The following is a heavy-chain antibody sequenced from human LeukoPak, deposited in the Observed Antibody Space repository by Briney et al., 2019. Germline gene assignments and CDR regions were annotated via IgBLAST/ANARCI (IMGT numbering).Heavy chain of an antibody. D-gene: IGHD6-19*01. CDR1: GYTFTSYD. J-gene: IGHJ5*02. CDR3: ARGGRWLVLNWFDP. V-gene: IGHV1-8*01. Sequence: SSVKVSCKASGYTFTSYDINWVRQPTAQGLEWMGWMNPNSGNTGYAHKFQGRVTMTRNTSISTAYMELSSVRYEDTAVYYCARGGRWLVLNWFDPWGQGTLVTVSS. CDR2: MNPNSGNT.